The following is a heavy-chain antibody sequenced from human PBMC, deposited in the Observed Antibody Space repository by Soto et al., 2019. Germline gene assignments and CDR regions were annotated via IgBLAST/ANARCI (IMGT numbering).Heavy chain of an antibody. CDR2: FDPEGSDT. D-gene: IGHD2-21*02. CDR1: GYTLSELA. V-gene: IGHV1-24*01. Sequence: ASVKVSCKVSGYTLSELAIHWVRQAPGKGFEWMGGFDPEGSDTIYAQKSQGRVTMTSDTSTETAYMELESLTSEDTAFYYCATMGFCGPGCYSFDYWVQGTLGTVAS. CDR3: ATMGFCGPGCYSFDY. J-gene: IGHJ4*02.